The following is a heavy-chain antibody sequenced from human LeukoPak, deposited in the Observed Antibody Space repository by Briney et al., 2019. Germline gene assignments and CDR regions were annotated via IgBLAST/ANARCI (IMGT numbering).Heavy chain of an antibody. J-gene: IGHJ4*02. Sequence: SETLSLTCTVSGGSISSSSYYWGWIRQPPGTGLEWLGSIYYSGSTYYNPSLKSRVTISVDTYKNQFSLKLSSVTAADTAVYYCARLRDGYNFNPFDYWGQGTLVTVSS. CDR2: IYYSGST. D-gene: IGHD5-24*01. CDR1: GGSISSSSYY. CDR3: ARLRDGYNFNPFDY. V-gene: IGHV4-39*01.